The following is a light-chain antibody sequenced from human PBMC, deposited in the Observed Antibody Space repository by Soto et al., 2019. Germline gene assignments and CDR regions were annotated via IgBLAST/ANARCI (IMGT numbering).Light chain of an antibody. V-gene: IGKV3D-15*01. CDR1: QSVSRK. CDR2: GAS. Sequence: ETLMTQSPSTLSVSPGERATLSCRASQSVSRKLAWYQQKPGQAPRLLIYGASTRATGIPARFSGSGSGTEFTLSISSLKSEDFAVYDCQQYNNWHTITFGQGTRLEIK. J-gene: IGKJ5*01. CDR3: QQYNNWHTIT.